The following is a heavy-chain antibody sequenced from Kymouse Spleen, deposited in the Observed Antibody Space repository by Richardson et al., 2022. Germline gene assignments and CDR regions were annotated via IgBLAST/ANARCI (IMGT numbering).Heavy chain of an antibody. CDR1: GGSISSSSYY. V-gene: IGHV4-39*01. CDR2: IYYSGST. Sequence: QLQLQESGPGLVKPSETLSLTCTVSGGSISSSSYYWGWIRQPPGKGLEWIGSIYYSGSTYYNPSLKSRVTISVDTSKNQFSLKLSSVTAADTAVYYCARPIAVAGSDAFDIWGQGTMVTVSS. CDR3: ARPIAVAGSDAFDI. J-gene: IGHJ3*02. D-gene: IGHD6-19*01.